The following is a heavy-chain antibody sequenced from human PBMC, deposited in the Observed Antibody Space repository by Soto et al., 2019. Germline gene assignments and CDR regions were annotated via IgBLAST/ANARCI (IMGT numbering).Heavy chain of an antibody. Sequence: QVQLVQSGAEVKKPGSSVKVSCKASGGTFSSHAISWVRQAPGQGLEWMGGIIPISGTANYAQKSQGRVTITADESTSTAYMELSSLRSEDTAVYYGARSQGSSTSLDIYYYYYYGMDVWGQGTTVTVSS. CDR3: ARSQGSSTSLDIYYYYYYGMDV. CDR2: IIPISGTA. CDR1: GGTFSSHA. J-gene: IGHJ6*02. D-gene: IGHD2-2*01. V-gene: IGHV1-69*01.